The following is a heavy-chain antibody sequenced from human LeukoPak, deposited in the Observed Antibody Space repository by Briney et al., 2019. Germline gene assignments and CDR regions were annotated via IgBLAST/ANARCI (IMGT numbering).Heavy chain of an antibody. D-gene: IGHD1-26*01. V-gene: IGHV1-2*02. J-gene: IGHJ3*02. CDR2: INPNSGGT. CDR3: ARAIVGHDAFDI. Sequence: ASVKVSCKASGYTLAGYDMHWVRQAPGQGPEWMGWINPNSGGTNYAQKFQGRVTMTRDTSISTAYMELSRLRSDATAVYYCARAIVGHDAFDILGQGTMVTVSS. CDR1: GYTLAGYD.